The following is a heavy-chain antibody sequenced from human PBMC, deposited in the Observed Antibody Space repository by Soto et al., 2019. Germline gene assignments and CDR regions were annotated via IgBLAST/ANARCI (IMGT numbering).Heavy chain of an antibody. J-gene: IGHJ6*02. CDR3: AKDYGAATPNYYYGMDV. D-gene: IGHD2-15*01. CDR2: ISYDGSNK. Sequence: GGSLRLSCAASGFTFSSYGMHWVRQAPGKGLEWVAVISYDGSNKYYADSVKGRFTISRDNSKNTLYLQMNSLRAEDTAVYYCAKDYGAATPNYYYGMDVWGQGTTVTVS. V-gene: IGHV3-30*18. CDR1: GFTFSSYG.